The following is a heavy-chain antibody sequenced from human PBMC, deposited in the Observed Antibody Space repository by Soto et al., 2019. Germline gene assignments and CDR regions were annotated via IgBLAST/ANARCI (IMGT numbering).Heavy chain of an antibody. Sequence: SETRCLTCAVSGGSISRGGYSGSWIRQPPGKGLEWIGYIYHSGSTYYNPSLKSRVTISVDRSKNQFSLKLSSVTAAETAVYYCARVPTPWGQGTLVTVS. J-gene: IGHJ5*02. V-gene: IGHV4-30-2*01. CDR2: IYHSGST. CDR1: GGSISRGGYS. D-gene: IGHD2-2*01. CDR3: ARVPTP.